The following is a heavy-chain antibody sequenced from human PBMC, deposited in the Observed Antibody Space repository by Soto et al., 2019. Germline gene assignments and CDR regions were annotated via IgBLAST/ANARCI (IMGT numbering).Heavy chain of an antibody. CDR1: GGTFSSYA. Sequence: VKVSCKASGGTFSSYAISWVRQAPGQGLEWMGGIIPIFGTANYAQKFQGRVTITADESTSTAYMELSSLRSEDTAVYYCAKDHVNSGPSPDWFDPWSQGTLVTVSS. V-gene: IGHV1-69*13. CDR3: AKDHVNSGPSPDWFDP. J-gene: IGHJ5*02. D-gene: IGHD6-19*01. CDR2: IIPIFGTA.